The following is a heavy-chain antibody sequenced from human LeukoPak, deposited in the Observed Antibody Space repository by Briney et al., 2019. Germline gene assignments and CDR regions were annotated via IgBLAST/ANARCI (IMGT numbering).Heavy chain of an antibody. J-gene: IGHJ2*01. Sequence: GGSLRLSCAASGFSFNRYAVAWVRQAPGKGLEWVSTISGSGGRTFFADSVKGRFTVSRDNSVFLQMNSLRAEDTALYYCSQSTSMRYFFDLWGRGTLVTVSS. CDR2: ISGSGGRT. D-gene: IGHD2-8*01. CDR3: SQSTSMRYFFDL. CDR1: GFSFNRYA. V-gene: IGHV3-23*01.